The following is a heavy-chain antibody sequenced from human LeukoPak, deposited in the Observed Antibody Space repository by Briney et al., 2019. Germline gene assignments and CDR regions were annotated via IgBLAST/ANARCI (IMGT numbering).Heavy chain of an antibody. CDR3: AREAILLLDY. Sequence: GGSLRLSCAASGFSFSGHWMHWARQLPGKGLVWVSRISPTGSTTSYADSVKGRFTVSRDNSKNTLYLQMNSLRAEDTAVYYCAREAILLLDYWGQGTLVTVSS. CDR1: GFSFSGHW. J-gene: IGHJ4*02. V-gene: IGHV3-74*01. CDR2: ISPTGSTT. D-gene: IGHD2/OR15-2a*01.